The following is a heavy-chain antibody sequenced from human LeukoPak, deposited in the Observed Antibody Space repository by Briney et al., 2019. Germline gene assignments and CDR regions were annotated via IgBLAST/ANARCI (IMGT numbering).Heavy chain of an antibody. D-gene: IGHD3-10*01. CDR2: MYYSGST. CDR3: ARLHRGFYYFGMDV. Sequence: SETLSLTCTVSGGSISSYHWSWIRQPPGKGLEWIGYMYYSGSTNYNPSLKSRVTISVDTSKNQFSLKLSSVTAADTAVYYCARLHRGFYYFGMDVWGQGTTVTVSS. J-gene: IGHJ6*02. CDR1: GGSISSYH. V-gene: IGHV4-59*01.